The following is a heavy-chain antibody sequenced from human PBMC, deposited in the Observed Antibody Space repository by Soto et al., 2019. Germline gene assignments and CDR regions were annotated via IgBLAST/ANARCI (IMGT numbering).Heavy chain of an antibody. CDR3: ARGRPIDY. J-gene: IGHJ4*02. V-gene: IGHV4-4*07. CDR1: GGSMRSYY. Sequence: SSETLSLTCTVSGGSMRSYYWTWIRQPAGKGLEWIGRIHSSGSTNHNPSLKSRVTMSVDTSRNQFSLELSSVTAADTAVYYCARGRPIDYWGQGTLVTVSS. CDR2: IHSSGST.